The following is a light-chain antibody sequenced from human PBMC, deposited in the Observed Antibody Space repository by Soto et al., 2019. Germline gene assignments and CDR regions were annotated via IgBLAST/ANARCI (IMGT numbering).Light chain of an antibody. CDR1: SSNIGAGYD. CDR3: CSYAGSSLV. V-gene: IGLV1-40*01. J-gene: IGLJ2*01. Sequence: QSVLTQPPSVSGAPGQRVTISCTGSSSNIGAGYDVHWYQQRPGTAPKLLIFGNINRPSGVPDRFSGSKSGNTASLTISGLQPEDEADYYCCSYAGSSLVFGGGTQLTVL. CDR2: GNI.